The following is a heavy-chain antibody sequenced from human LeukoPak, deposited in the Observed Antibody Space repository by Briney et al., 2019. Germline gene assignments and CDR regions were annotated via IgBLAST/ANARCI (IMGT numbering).Heavy chain of an antibody. Sequence: PGGSRRLSCAASGFTFSSYEMNRVRQAPGKGLEWVSYISSSGSTIYYADSVKGRFTISRDNAKNSLYLQMNSLRAEDTAVYYCARDPDYYGSGSYSPYGMDVWGQGTTVTVSS. V-gene: IGHV3-48*03. J-gene: IGHJ6*02. CDR1: GFTFSSYE. CDR2: ISSSGSTI. CDR3: ARDPDYYGSGSYSPYGMDV. D-gene: IGHD3-10*01.